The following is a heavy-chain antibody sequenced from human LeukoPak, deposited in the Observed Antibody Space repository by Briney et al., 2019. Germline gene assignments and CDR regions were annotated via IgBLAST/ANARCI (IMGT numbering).Heavy chain of an antibody. Sequence: TGGSLRLSCAASGFAFSTYAMNWVRQAPGKGLEWVSGIGGGGFTTYYADSVKGRFTISRDNSKNTLFLQMNSLRAEDTAVYYCVGQNLREIIIPHWGQGALVTVSS. CDR1: GFAFSTYA. J-gene: IGHJ4*02. V-gene: IGHV3-23*01. CDR2: IGGGGFTT. D-gene: IGHD3-10*01. CDR3: VGQNLREIIIPH.